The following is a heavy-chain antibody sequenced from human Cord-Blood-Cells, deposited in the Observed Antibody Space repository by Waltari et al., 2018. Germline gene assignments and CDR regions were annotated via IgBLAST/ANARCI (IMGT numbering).Heavy chain of an antibody. CDR3: AREVYKEYSSSSYAFDI. Sequence: QLQLQESGPGLVKPSETLSLPCTVSGGSISSSSYHWGWIRQPPGKGLEWIGSIYYSWSTYYNPSLKSRVTISVDTSKNQFSLKLSSVTAADTAVYYCAREVYKEYSSSSYAFDIWGQGTMVTVSS. D-gene: IGHD6-6*01. CDR1: GGSISSSSYH. CDR2: IYYSWST. J-gene: IGHJ3*02. V-gene: IGHV4-39*01.